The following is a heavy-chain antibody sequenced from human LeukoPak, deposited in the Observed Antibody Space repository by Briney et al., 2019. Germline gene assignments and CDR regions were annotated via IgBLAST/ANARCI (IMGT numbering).Heavy chain of an antibody. J-gene: IGHJ6*02. V-gene: IGHV4-34*01. CDR1: GGSFSGYY. CDR2: INHSGST. D-gene: IGHD6-6*01. CDR3: AREYSTRYGMDV. Sequence: SETLSLTCAVYGGSFSGYYWSWIRQPPGEGLEWIGEINHSGSTNYNPSLKSRVTISVDTSKNQFSLKLSSVTAADTAVYYCAREYSTRYGMDVWGQGTTVTVSS.